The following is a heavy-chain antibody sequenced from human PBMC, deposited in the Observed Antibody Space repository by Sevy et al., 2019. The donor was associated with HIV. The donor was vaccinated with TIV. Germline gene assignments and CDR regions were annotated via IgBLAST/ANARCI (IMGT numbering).Heavy chain of an antibody. Sequence: SETLSLTCTVSGGSISSSSYYWGWIRQPPGKGLEWIGSIYYSGSTYYNPSLKSRVTISVDTSKNQFSLELRSVTAADSAVYYCVRSGGLYGDYAGIFINKYYYYYYGMDVWGQGTTVTVSS. CDR2: IYYSGST. CDR1: GGSISSSSYY. V-gene: IGHV4-39*01. CDR3: VRSGGLYGDYAGIFINKYYYYYYGMDV. J-gene: IGHJ6*02. D-gene: IGHD4-17*01.